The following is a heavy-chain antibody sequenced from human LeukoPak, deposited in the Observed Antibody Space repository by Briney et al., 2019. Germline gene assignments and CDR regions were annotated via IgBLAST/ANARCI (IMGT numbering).Heavy chain of an antibody. V-gene: IGHV3-43*01. D-gene: IGHD2-15*01. CDR1: GFTFDDYT. Sequence: GGSLRLSCAASGFTFDDYTMHWVRQAPGKGLEWVSLISWDGGSTYYADSVKGRFTISRDNSKNSLYLQMNSLRTEDTALYYCAKDIGYCSGGSCYPDYWGQGTLVTVSS. CDR2: ISWDGGST. J-gene: IGHJ4*02. CDR3: AKDIGYCSGGSCYPDY.